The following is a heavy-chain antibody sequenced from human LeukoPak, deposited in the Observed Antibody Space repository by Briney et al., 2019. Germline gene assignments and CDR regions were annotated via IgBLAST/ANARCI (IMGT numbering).Heavy chain of an antibody. CDR3: ARDQIAAAGYNWFDP. CDR2: IYSGGST. V-gene: IGHV3-66*01. D-gene: IGHD6-13*01. J-gene: IGHJ5*02. Sequence: GGSLRLSCAASGLTVSSNYMSWVRQAPGKGLEWVSVIYSGGSTYYADSVKGRFTISRDNSKNTLYLQMNSLRAEDTAVYYCARDQIAAAGYNWFDPWGQGTLVTVSS. CDR1: GLTVSSNY.